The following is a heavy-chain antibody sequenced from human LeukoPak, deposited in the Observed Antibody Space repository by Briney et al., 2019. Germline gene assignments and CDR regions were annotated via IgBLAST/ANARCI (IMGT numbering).Heavy chain of an antibody. J-gene: IGHJ4*02. CDR1: GYTFTSYD. D-gene: IGHD1-26*01. CDR2: MKPNSGNT. CDR3: ARSSVGARRRIDY. V-gene: IGHV1-8*01. Sequence: GASVKVSCKASGYTFTSYDINWVRQDTGQGLEWMGWMKPNSGNTGYAQKFQGRVTMTRSTSINTAYMELNSLTSEDTAVYYCARSSVGARRRIDYWGQGSLVTVSS.